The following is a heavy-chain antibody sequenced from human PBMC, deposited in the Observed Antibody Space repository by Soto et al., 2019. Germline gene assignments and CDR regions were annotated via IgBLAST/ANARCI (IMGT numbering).Heavy chain of an antibody. CDR2: IKPDGSEQ. Sequence: PGGSLRPSCAASEFTFDKYYMTWVRQAPGKGPEWVANIKPDGSEQYYVDSVKGRFTISRDNANNSLYLQMNSLRAEDTAVYFCARGNWNYYYGFDVWGQGTTVTVSS. CDR1: EFTFDKYY. D-gene: IGHD1-20*01. J-gene: IGHJ6*02. CDR3: ARGNWNYYYGFDV. V-gene: IGHV3-7*01.